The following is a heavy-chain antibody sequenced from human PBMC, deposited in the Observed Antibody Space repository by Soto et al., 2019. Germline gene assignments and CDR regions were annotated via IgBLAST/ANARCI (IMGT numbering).Heavy chain of an antibody. Sequence: DLEWIGHIYYSGSTYYKPSLKRRVTISVDTSKNQFSLKLSSVTAADTAVYYGARLVEGSRLSGYWLDPWGQGALVTVSS. J-gene: IGHJ5*02. CDR2: IYYSGST. CDR3: ARLVEGSRLSGYWLDP. V-gene: IGHV4-31*02. D-gene: IGHD3-9*01.